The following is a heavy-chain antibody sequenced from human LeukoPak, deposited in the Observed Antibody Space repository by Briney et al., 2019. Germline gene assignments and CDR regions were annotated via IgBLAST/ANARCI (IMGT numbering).Heavy chain of an antibody. D-gene: IGHD3-22*01. CDR2: IIWNSGSI. Sequence: SLILSFDASGFPFHYFAMHLVRPAPGKGLEWVSGIIWNSGSIGYADSVKGRFTISRDNAKNSLYLPVNSLRAQTTALNYCAKDSRGYYESSGYHEWGQGTLVTVSS. J-gene: IGHJ4*02. V-gene: IGHV3-9*01. CDR3: AKDSRGYYESSGYHE. CDR1: GFPFHYFA.